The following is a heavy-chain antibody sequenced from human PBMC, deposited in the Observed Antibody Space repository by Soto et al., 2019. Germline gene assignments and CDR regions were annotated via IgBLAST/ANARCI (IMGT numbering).Heavy chain of an antibody. V-gene: IGHV1-69*13. Sequence: SVKVSCKASGGTFSSYAISWVRQAPGQGLEWMGGIIPIFGTANYAQKFQGRVTITADESTSTAYMELSSLRSEDTAVYYCARDGPSYSYGPRYFVYWGQGTLVTVSS. D-gene: IGHD5-18*01. CDR2: IIPIFGTA. CDR1: GGTFSSYA. CDR3: ARDGPSYSYGPRYFVY. J-gene: IGHJ4*02.